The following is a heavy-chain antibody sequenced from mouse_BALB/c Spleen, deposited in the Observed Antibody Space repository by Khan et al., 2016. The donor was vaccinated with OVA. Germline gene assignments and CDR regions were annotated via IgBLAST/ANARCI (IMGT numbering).Heavy chain of an antibody. CDR3: AKDTPDDSLDY. CDR1: GFSLTDYA. J-gene: IGHJ4*01. CDR2: IWAGGSR. Sequence: VELVESGPGLVAPSQSLSISCTVSGFSLTDYAVSWIRQPPGKGLEWLGVIWAGGSRYYNSDLKSRLSISKDNSGSQVVVNMNSLQTDDTAIYYCAKDTPDDSLDYWGQGTLVTVSA. V-gene: IGHV2-6-5*01.